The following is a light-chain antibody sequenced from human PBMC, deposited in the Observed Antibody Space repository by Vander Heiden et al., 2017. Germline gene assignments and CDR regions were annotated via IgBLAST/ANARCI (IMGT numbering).Light chain of an antibody. V-gene: IGKV1D-16*01. CDR3: QQDYSYPNT. CDR1: QVISEW. Sequence: EIQMTPSPSSLTASVGDSVTITCRASQVISEWLAWYQQKPEKAPKSLIYAASTLEDGVPSRFSGSGSGTDFTLTISSLQPEDFATYYCQQDYSYPNTFGQRTRLEIK. J-gene: IGKJ5*01. CDR2: AAS.